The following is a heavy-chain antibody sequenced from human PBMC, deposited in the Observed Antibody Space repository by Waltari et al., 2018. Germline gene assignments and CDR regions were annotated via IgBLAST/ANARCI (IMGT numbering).Heavy chain of an antibody. CDR3: ARGLSIRAMTMVVTIDY. D-gene: IGHD4-17*01. CDR2: IKQDGSEK. V-gene: IGHV3-7*01. J-gene: IGHJ4*02. Sequence: EVQLVESGGGLVQPGGSRSLSCGASGFTFSTTWRNWVRQAPGKGLEWVSSIKQDGSEKYYVDSVKGRFTISRDNAKNSLYLQMNSLRDEDTAVYYCARGLSIRAMTMVVTIDYWGQGTLVTVSS. CDR1: GFTFSTTW.